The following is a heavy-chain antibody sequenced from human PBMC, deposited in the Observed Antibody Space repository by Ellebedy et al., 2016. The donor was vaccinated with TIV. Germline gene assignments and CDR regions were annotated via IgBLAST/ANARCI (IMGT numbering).Heavy chain of an antibody. CDR1: GYTFARDG. J-gene: IGHJ1*01. V-gene: IGHV1-18*01. CDR2: ISIYNGIT. CDR3: ARDRGSAGAEYFQH. D-gene: IGHD6-19*01. Sequence: AASVKVSCKASGYTFARDGISWVRQAPGQGLEWMGWISIYNGITNYAQKVQGRVTMTTDTSTNTAYMELRSLRSDDTAVYYCARDRGSAGAEYFQHWGQGTLVIVSS.